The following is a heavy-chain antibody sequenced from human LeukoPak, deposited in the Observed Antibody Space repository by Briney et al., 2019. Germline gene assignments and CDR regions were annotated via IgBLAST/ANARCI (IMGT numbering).Heavy chain of an antibody. Sequence: GASVKVFCKASGGTFSSYAISWVRQAPGQGLEWMGGIIPIFGTANYAQKFQGRVTITTDESTSTAYMELSSLRSEDTAVYYCARYYYDSRGSWGAFDIWGQGTMVTVSS. D-gene: IGHD3-22*01. V-gene: IGHV1-69*05. CDR3: ARYYYDSRGSWGAFDI. J-gene: IGHJ3*02. CDR1: GGTFSSYA. CDR2: IIPIFGTA.